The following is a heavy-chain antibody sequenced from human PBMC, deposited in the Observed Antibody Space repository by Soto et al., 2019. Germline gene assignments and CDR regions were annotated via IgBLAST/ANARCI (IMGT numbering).Heavy chain of an antibody. Sequence: ASVKVSCKVSGYTFTDYYMHWVQQAPGKGLEWMGLVDPEDGETIYAEKFQGRVTITADTSTDTAYMELSSLRSEDTAVYYCATTARRTYYYGSGSFDAFDILGQGTMVPVS. CDR2: VDPEDGET. CDR1: GYTFTDYY. V-gene: IGHV1-69-2*01. CDR3: ATTARRTYYYGSGSFDAFDI. D-gene: IGHD3-10*01. J-gene: IGHJ3*02.